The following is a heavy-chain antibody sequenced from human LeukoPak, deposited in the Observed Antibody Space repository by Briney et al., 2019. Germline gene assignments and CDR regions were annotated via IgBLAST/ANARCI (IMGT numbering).Heavy chain of an antibody. J-gene: IGHJ5*02. D-gene: IGHD2-15*01. CDR2: INHSGST. CDR1: GGSFSGYF. CDR3: AREPGYCSGGRCYGGWFDP. V-gene: IGHV4-34*01. Sequence: SETLSLTCAVYGGSFSGYFWSWIRQPPGKGPEWIGEINHSGSTIYNPSLEGRVTISLDTSKKQCSLKLTSVTAADTAVYYCAREPGYCSGGRCYGGWFDPWGQGTLVTVSS.